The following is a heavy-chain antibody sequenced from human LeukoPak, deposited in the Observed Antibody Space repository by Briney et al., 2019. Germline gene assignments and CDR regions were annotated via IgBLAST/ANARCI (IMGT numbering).Heavy chain of an antibody. Sequence: PSETLSLTCSVSGGSIRSYYWSWIRQPPGKRLEWIGYIYYTGSTNYNPSLKSRVTVSIDTSKNQFSLKLSSVTAADTAVYYCVSQNRYCSGGSCYYYFDYWGQGTLVTVSS. J-gene: IGHJ4*02. CDR3: VSQNRYCSGGSCYYYFDY. V-gene: IGHV4-59*01. CDR2: IYYTGST. CDR1: GGSIRSYY. D-gene: IGHD2-15*01.